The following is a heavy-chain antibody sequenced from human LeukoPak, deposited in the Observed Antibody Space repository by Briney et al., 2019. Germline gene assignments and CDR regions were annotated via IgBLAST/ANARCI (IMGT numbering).Heavy chain of an antibody. CDR1: GYTFSNYG. V-gene: IGHV1-18*01. CDR3: ARTPTGHYGSSSYFPYYFDY. J-gene: IGHJ4*02. CDR2: ISAYTGDA. D-gene: IGHD3-22*01. Sequence: GASVKVSCKASGYTFSNYGISWLRQAPGQGLEWMGWISAYTGDANYPQNLQGRVIMTTDTSTSTAYMELRSLRSDDTAVYYCARTPTGHYGSSSYFPYYFDYWGQGTLVTASS.